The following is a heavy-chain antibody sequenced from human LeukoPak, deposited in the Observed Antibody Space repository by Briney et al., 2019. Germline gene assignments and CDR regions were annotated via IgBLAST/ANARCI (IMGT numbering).Heavy chain of an antibody. CDR1: GYSISSGYY. D-gene: IGHD6-13*01. CDR3: ARGGAAIAAAGTYYYYYMDV. J-gene: IGHJ6*03. V-gene: IGHV4-38-2*02. Sequence: SETLSLTCTVSGYSISSGYYWGWIRQPPGKGLEWIGSIYHSGSTYYNPSLKSRVTISVDTSKNQFSLKLSSVTAADTAVYYCARGGAAIAAAGTYYYYYMDVWGKGTTVTVSS. CDR2: IYHSGST.